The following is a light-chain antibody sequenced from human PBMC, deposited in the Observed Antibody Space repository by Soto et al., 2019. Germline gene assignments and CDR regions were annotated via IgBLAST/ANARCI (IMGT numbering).Light chain of an antibody. V-gene: IGKV3-20*01. CDR1: QTIRSNY. CDR3: QQYGSSPWT. J-gene: IGKJ1*01. Sequence: ETVLTQSPGTLSLSPGERATLSCRASQTIRSNYLAWYRQTPGQAPRLLIYVASNRATGIADRFSGSGSGTDVTLISSRLEPEDFALYYCQQYGSSPWTFGQGNKVEIK. CDR2: VAS.